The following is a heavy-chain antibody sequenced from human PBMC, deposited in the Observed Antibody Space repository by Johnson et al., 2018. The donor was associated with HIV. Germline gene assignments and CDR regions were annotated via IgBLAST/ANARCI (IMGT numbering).Heavy chain of an antibody. CDR1: GFTFSRNA. D-gene: IGHD2-8*01. CDR3: ARGSLTDDSFAD. CDR2: ISFDGSNK. V-gene: IGHV3-30*04. Sequence: QVQLVESGGGVVQPGRSLRLSCAASGFTFSRNAMHWVRQPPGKGLEWVAVISFDGSNKHYGASLRGRFTISRDNSKNTLSLQMNSLTAEDTAIYYCARGSLTDDSFADWGQGTMVLVSS. J-gene: IGHJ3*01.